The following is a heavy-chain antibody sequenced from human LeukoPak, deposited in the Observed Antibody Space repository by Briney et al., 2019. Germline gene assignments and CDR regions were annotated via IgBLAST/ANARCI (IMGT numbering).Heavy chain of an antibody. CDR3: AKDAIALGGYWEFDY. V-gene: IGHV3-23*01. D-gene: IGHD5-18*01. J-gene: IGHJ4*02. CDR2: SLGNNGRS. CDR1: GFTFRTYA. Sequence: GGSLRLSCEASGFTFRTYAMSWFRQAPGKGLEWVAGSLGNNGRSYYADSVKGRFTISRDNSRTTMYLHMDSLRAEDTAVYYCAKDAIALGGYWEFDYWGPGTTVTVSS.